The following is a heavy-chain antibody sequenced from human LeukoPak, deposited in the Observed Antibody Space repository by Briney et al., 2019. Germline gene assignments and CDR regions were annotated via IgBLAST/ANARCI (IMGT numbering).Heavy chain of an antibody. CDR1: GFTFSSYA. CDR2: ISGSGGST. D-gene: IGHD2-15*01. Sequence: PGGSLRLSCAASGFTFSSYAMNWVRQAPGKGLEWVSTISGSGGSTFYADSVKGRFTISRDNAKNSLYLQMNSLRAEDTAVYYCARDSPDIVVVVAATDAFDIWGQGTMVTVSS. V-gene: IGHV3-23*01. J-gene: IGHJ3*02. CDR3: ARDSPDIVVVVAATDAFDI.